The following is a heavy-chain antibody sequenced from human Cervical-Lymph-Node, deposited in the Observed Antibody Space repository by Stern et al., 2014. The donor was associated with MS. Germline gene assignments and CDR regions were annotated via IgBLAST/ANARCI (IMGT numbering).Heavy chain of an antibody. V-gene: IGHV4-31*03. Sequence: QLQLQESGPGLVKPSQTLSLTCTVSGGSISSGGYYWSWIRQHPGKGLEWLGYIYYRGSPYYNPSLKSRVTISVDTSKNQFSLKLSSVTAADTAVYYCARVSYDFWSGYYTVDYWGQGTLVTVSS. CDR2: IYYRGSP. CDR3: ARVSYDFWSGYYTVDY. J-gene: IGHJ4*02. CDR1: GGSISSGGYY. D-gene: IGHD3-3*01.